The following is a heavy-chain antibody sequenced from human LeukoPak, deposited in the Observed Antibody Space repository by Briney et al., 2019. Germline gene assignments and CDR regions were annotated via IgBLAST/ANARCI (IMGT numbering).Heavy chain of an antibody. CDR1: GGSISSSSYY. Sequence: PSETLSLTCTVSGGSISSSSYYWGWIRQPPGKGLEWIGSIYYSGSNYYNPSLKSRVTISVDTSKNQFSLKLSSVTAADTAVYYCARHQGGFGGYYYYYMDVWGKGTTVTVSS. V-gene: IGHV4-39*01. CDR2: IYYSGSN. J-gene: IGHJ6*03. CDR3: ARHQGGFGGYYYYYMDV. D-gene: IGHD3-10*01.